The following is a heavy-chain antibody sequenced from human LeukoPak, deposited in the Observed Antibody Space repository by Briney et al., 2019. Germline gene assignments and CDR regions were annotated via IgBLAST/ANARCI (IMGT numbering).Heavy chain of an antibody. D-gene: IGHD6-19*01. CDR1: GYTLTELS. J-gene: IGHJ4*02. V-gene: IGHV1-24*01. Sequence: GASVKVPCKVSGYTLTELSMHWVRQAPGKGLEWMGGFDPEDGETIYAQKFQGRVTMTEDTSTDTAYMELSSLRSEDTAVYYCATGIAVAGTPFDYWGQGTLVTVSS. CDR3: ATGIAVAGTPFDY. CDR2: FDPEDGET.